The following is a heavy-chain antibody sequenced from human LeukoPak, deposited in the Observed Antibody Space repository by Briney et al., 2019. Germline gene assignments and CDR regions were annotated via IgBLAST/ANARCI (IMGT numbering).Heavy chain of an antibody. V-gene: IGHV4-61*01. CDR2: IYYSGST. J-gene: IGHJ4*02. Sequence: SETLSLTCTVSGGSISSNNYYWSWIRQPPGKGLEWIGYIYYSGSTNYNPSLKSRVTISVDTSKNQFSLKLRSVTAADTAVYYCARGGDILTFVYWGQGTLVTVSS. D-gene: IGHD3-9*01. CDR1: GGSISSNNYY. CDR3: ARGGDILTFVY.